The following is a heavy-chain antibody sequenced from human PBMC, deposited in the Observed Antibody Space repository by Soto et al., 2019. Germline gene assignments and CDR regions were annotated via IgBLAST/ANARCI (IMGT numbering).Heavy chain of an antibody. V-gene: IGHV4-59*11. Sequence: QVQLQESGPGLVKPSETLSLTCTVSGGSISSHYWNWIRQPPGRGLEWIGYIHYSGSTSCNPSLKGRVTVSVDTSKNQFSLKLNSVTAADTALYYCVSALPDGKYGMDVWGQGTTVIVS. CDR3: VSALPDGKYGMDV. CDR1: GGSISSHY. J-gene: IGHJ6*02. CDR2: IHYSGST.